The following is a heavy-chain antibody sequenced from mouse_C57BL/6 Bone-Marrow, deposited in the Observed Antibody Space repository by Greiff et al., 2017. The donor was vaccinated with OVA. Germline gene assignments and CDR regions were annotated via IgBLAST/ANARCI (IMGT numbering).Heavy chain of an antibody. CDR2: IRNKANGYTT. D-gene: IGHD5-5*01. Sequence: EVKLMESGGGLVQPGGSLSLSCAASGFTFTDYYMSWVRQPPGKALEWLGFIRNKANGYTTEYSASVKGRFTISSDNSQSILYLQMNALRAEDSATYYCARHPYLYAMDYWGQGTSVTVSS. J-gene: IGHJ4*01. CDR1: GFTFTDYY. CDR3: ARHPYLYAMDY. V-gene: IGHV7-3*01.